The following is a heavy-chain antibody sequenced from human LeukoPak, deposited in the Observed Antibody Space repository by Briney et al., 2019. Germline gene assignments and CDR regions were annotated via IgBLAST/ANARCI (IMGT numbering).Heavy chain of an antibody. CDR3: ARGPPPDLDY. CDR2: IYYSGST. Sequence: SETLSLTCTVSGGSISSSSYYWGWIRQPPGKGLEWIGNIYYSGSTYYNPSLKSRVTISVDTSKNQFSLKLSSVTAADTAVYYCARGPPPDLDYWGRGTLVTVSS. J-gene: IGHJ4*02. CDR1: GGSISSSSYY. V-gene: IGHV4-39*07.